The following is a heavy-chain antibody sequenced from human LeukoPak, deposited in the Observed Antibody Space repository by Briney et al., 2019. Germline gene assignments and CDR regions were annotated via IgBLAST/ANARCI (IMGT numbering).Heavy chain of an antibody. CDR2: IYYSGST. CDR3: ARGRVSMWGPYFDY. J-gene: IGHJ4*02. Sequence: SETLSLTCTVSGGSISSGDYYWSWIRQPPGKGLEWLGYIYYSGSTYYNPSLKSRVTISVDTSKNQFSLKLSSVTAADTAVYYCARGRVSMWGPYFDYWGQGTLVTVSS. D-gene: IGHD3-10*02. CDR1: GGSISSGDYY. V-gene: IGHV4-30-4*08.